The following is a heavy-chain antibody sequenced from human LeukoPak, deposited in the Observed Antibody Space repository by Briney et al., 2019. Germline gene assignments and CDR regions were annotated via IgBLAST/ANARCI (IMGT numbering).Heavy chain of an antibody. Sequence: GASVKVSCKASGGTFSSYAISWVRQAPGQGLEWMGRIIPIFGTANYAQKFQGRVTITTDESTSTAYMELSSLRSEDTAVYYCSRPDSSNNYSHAFDTWGQGTMAPVS. CDR3: SRPDSSNNYSHAFDT. V-gene: IGHV1-69*05. J-gene: IGHJ3*02. D-gene: IGHD5-24*01. CDR1: GGTFSSYA. CDR2: IIPIFGTA.